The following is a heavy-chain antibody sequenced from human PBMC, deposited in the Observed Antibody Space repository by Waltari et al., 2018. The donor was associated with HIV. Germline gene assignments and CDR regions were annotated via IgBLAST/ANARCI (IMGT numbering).Heavy chain of an antibody. D-gene: IGHD1-7*01. CDR1: GYTFIHHY. J-gene: IGHJ3*02. V-gene: IGHV1-2*02. CDR2: INPDSGVT. CDR3: ARVGSSWNFGSHNFDI. Sequence: QVQLVQSGAEVKKPGASVTVSCKHSGYTFIHHYIHWVRQAPGQGLEWMGWINPDSGVTKSGQKFQGRVTMTRDTSISTVFLQLSGLRSDDTGVYYCARVGSSWNFGSHNFDIWGQGTMVTVSS.